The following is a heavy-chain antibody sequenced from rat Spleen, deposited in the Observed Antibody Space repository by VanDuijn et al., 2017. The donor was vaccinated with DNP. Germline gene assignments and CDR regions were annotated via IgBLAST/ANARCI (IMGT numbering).Heavy chain of an antibody. CDR1: GFTFSNYG. V-gene: IGHV5S13*01. Sequence: EVQLVESGGGLVQPGRSLKLSCAASGFTFSNYGMAWVLQTPTKGLEWVASISYDGGATYYRDAVKGRFTISRDNAKNTLNLQMDSLGSEDTATYYCAKASIHCDAIDAWGQGTSVTVSS. CDR3: AKASIHCDAIDA. CDR2: ISYDGGAT. J-gene: IGHJ4*01.